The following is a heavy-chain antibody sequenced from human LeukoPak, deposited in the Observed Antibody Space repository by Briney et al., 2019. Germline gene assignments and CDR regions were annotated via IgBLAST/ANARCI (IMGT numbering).Heavy chain of an antibody. D-gene: IGHD2-15*01. CDR1: GYSFTSYW. CDR2: IYPGDSDT. CDR3: ARLSGGGSSNGAFDI. J-gene: IGHJ3*02. V-gene: IGHV5-51*01. Sequence: GESLQISCKGSGYSFTSYWIGWVRQMPGKGLEWMGIIYPGDSDTRYSPSFQGQVTISADKSISTAYLQWSSLKASDTAMYYCARLSGGGSSNGAFDIWGQGTMVTVSS.